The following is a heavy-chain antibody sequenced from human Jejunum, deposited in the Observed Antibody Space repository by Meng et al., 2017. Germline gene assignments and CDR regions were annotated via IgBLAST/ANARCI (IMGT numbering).Heavy chain of an antibody. CDR3: ARGHPRMSGSYGWFDP. V-gene: IGHV4-4*07. CDR1: GDSISGYY. Sequence: QVQLQESGPGLVKPSETLSLTCPASGDSISGYYWSWIRQPAGKGLEWIGRIYTSGSTNYNPSLKSRVTMSVDTSKNQFSLKLNSVTAADTAVYYCARGHPRMSGSYGWFDPWGQGTLVTVSS. J-gene: IGHJ5*02. D-gene: IGHD1-26*01. CDR2: IYTSGST.